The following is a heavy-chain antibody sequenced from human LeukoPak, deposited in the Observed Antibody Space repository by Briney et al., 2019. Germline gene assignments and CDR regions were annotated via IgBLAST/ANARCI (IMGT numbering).Heavy chain of an antibody. D-gene: IGHD4/OR15-4a*01. V-gene: IGHV1-69*13. J-gene: IGHJ6*03. CDR1: GYTFTGYY. CDR2: IIPIFGTA. CDR3: ARDPGPLDYWDGGVGHGYYYYYYMDV. Sequence: ASVKVSCKASGYTFTGYYMHWVRQAPGQGLEWMGGIIPIFGTANYAQKFQGRVTITADESTSTAYMELSSLRSEDTAVYYCARDPGPLDYWDGGVGHGYYYYYYMDVWGKGTTVTISS.